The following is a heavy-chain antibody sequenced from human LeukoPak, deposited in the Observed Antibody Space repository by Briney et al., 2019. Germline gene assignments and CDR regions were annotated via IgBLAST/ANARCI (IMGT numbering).Heavy chain of an antibody. Sequence: PGGSLRLSCAASGFTFSSYSVNWVRQAPGKGLEWVSSISSSSSYIYYADSVKGRFTISRDNAKNSLYLQMNSLRAEDTAVYYCAKVASGRDINWFDPWGQGTLVTVSS. V-gene: IGHV3-21*01. CDR1: GFTFSSYS. J-gene: IGHJ5*02. D-gene: IGHD5-12*01. CDR3: AKVASGRDINWFDP. CDR2: ISSSSSYI.